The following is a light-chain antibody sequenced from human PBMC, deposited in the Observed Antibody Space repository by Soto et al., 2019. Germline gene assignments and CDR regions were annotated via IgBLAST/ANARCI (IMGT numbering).Light chain of an antibody. V-gene: IGKV3-20*01. CDR2: DAS. CDR1: QSVSIY. Sequence: EIVMTQYPATLSVSPGEGATLSCRASQSVSIYLAWYQQKPGQAPRLLIYDASNRATGIPARFSGSGSGTDFTLTISRLEPEDFAVYYCQQYGSSPWTFGQGTKVDIK. J-gene: IGKJ1*01. CDR3: QQYGSSPWT.